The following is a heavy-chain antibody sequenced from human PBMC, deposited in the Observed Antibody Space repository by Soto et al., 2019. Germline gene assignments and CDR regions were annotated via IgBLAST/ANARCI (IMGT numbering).Heavy chain of an antibody. CDR1: GFTFSSYG. CDR3: AKDMITGSSSPVDY. J-gene: IGHJ4*02. CDR2: ISYDGSNK. Sequence: GESLKISCAASGFTFSSYGMHWVRQAPGKGLEWVAVISYDGSNKYYADSVKGRFTISRDNSKNTLYLQMNSLRAEDTAVYYCAKDMITGSSSPVDYWGQGTLVTVSS. D-gene: IGHD6-6*01. V-gene: IGHV3-30*18.